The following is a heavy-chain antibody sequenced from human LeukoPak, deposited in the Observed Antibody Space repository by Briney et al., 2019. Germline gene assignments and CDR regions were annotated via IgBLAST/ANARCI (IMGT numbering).Heavy chain of an antibody. CDR1: GFTFSSFG. CDR3: AKGWGLWGAY. J-gene: IGHJ4*02. CDR2: ISYDGSSE. D-gene: IGHD3-16*01. Sequence: GRSLRLSCAASGFTFSSFGTHWVSQGPGEGLEWVAGISYDGSSEYHSDSVKGRFTISRDNSKNPLYLQMNSLRAEDTAVYYCAKGWGLWGAYWGQGTLVTVSS. V-gene: IGHV3-30*18.